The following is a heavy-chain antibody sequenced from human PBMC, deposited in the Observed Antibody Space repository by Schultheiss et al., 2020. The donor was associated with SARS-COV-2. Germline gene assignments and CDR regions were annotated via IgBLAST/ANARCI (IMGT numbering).Heavy chain of an antibody. D-gene: IGHD2-15*01. CDR1: GFTVSSNY. V-gene: IGHV3-21*04. CDR3: AKVVGVVAATETTFDP. CDR2: ISSSSSYI. J-gene: IGHJ5*02. Sequence: GESLKISCAASGFTVSSNYMSWVRQAPGKGLEWVSSISSSSSYIYYADSVKGRFTISRDNSKNTLYLQMNSLRAEDTAVYYCAKVVGVVAATETTFDPWGQGTLVTVSS.